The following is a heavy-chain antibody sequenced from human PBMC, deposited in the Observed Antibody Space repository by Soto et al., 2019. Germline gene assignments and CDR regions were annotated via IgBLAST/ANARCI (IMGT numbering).Heavy chain of an antibody. CDR2: ISSNGGST. Sequence: QTGGSMRLSCSASGFTFSSYAMHWVRQAPGKGLEYVSAISSNGGSTYYADSVKGRFTISRDNSKNTLYLQMSSLRAEDTAVYYCVKDGSRPLPAFDIWGQGTMVTVSS. V-gene: IGHV3-64D*06. CDR3: VKDGSRPLPAFDI. D-gene: IGHD2-2*03. CDR1: GFTFSSYA. J-gene: IGHJ3*02.